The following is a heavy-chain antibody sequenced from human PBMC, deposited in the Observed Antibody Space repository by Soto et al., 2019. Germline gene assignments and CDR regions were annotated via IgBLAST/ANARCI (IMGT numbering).Heavy chain of an antibody. D-gene: IGHD3-10*01. V-gene: IGHV4-59*01. CDR3: ARVDMVRGVIIPALFDP. J-gene: IGHJ5*02. CDR2: IYYSGST. Sequence: SETLSLTCTVSGGSISSYYWSWIRQPPGKGLEWIGYIYYSGSTNYNPPLKSRVTIQVDTSKNQFSLKLSSVTAADTAVYYCARVDMVRGVIIPALFDPWGQGTLVTVSS. CDR1: GGSISSYY.